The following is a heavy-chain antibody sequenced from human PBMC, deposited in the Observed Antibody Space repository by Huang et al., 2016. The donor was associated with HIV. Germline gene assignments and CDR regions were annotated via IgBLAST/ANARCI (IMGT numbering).Heavy chain of an antibody. CDR2: IYRDDDK. CDR3: AHRRGAGRWNLWWGDAFDI. Sequence: QITLRESGPTLVKPTQTLTLTCTFSGFSLTTSGVGVGWIRQPPGKALEWLALIYRDDDKRYSPSLNSRLTITKDTSKNQVVLTMTNMDPVDTATYYCAHRRGAGRWNLWWGDAFDIWGQGTMVTVSS. D-gene: IGHD2-8*01. V-gene: IGHV2-5*02. J-gene: IGHJ3*02. CDR1: GFSLTTSGVG.